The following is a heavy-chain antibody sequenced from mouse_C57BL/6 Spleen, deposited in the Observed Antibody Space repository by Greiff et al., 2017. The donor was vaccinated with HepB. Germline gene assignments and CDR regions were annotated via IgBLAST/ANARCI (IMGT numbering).Heavy chain of an antibody. CDR1: GYAFTNYL. CDR2: INPGSGGT. J-gene: IGHJ4*01. V-gene: IGHV1-54*01. D-gene: IGHD2-5*01. CDR3: ARHSNPYYYAMDY. Sequence: QVQLQQSGAELVRPGTSVKVSCKASGYAFTNYLIEWVKQRPGQGLEWIGVINPGSGGTNCNEKFKGKATLTADKSSSTAYMQLSSLTSEDSAVYFCARHSNPYYYAMDYWGQGTSVTVSS.